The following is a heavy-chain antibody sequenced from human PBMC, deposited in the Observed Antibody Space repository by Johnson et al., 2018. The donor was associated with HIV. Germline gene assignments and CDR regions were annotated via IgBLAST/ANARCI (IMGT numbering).Heavy chain of an antibody. CDR2: INWNGGST. CDR3: AKSSSATYYGDAFDI. Sequence: VQLVESGGGKVQPGRSLRLSCVVSGFTFGTYWMTWVRQAPGKGLEWVSGINWNGGSTGYADSVKGRFTISRDNAKNSLYLQMNSLRAEDTALYYCAKSSSATYYGDAFDIWGQGTMVTVSS. D-gene: IGHD3-10*01. V-gene: IGHV3-20*04. J-gene: IGHJ3*02. CDR1: GFTFGTYW.